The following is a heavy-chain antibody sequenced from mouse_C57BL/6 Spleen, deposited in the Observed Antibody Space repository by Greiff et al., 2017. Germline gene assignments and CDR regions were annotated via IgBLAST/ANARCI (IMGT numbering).Heavy chain of an antibody. J-gene: IGHJ2*01. CDR1: GYTFTSYT. CDR2: INPSSGYT. V-gene: IGHV1-4*01. Sequence: VQLQQSGAELARPGASVKMSCKASGYTFTSYTMHWVKQRPGQGLEWIGLINPSSGYTNYNQKFKDKATLTVDKSSSTAYMQLSSLTSEDSAVYYCAREDDVSYYFDVWGQGTTLTVSS. D-gene: IGHD2-3*01. CDR3: AREDDVSYYFDV.